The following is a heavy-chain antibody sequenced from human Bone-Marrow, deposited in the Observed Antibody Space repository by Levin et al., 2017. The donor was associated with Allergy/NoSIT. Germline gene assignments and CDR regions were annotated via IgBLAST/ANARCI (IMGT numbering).Heavy chain of an antibody. CDR2: MNPTSGNT. CDR3: ARVKFVLLPGDKDVYYFYFMDV. CDR1: GYRFSSYD. V-gene: IGHV1-8*01. Sequence: GESLKISCKASGYRFSSYDINWVRQAPGQGLEWMGWMNPTSGNTGSVQKFQGRVSMTRNSSVNTAYMELSSLRSEDTAVYYCARVKFVLLPGDKDVYYFYFMDVWGQGTTVTVSS. J-gene: IGHJ6*02. D-gene: IGHD2/OR15-2a*01.